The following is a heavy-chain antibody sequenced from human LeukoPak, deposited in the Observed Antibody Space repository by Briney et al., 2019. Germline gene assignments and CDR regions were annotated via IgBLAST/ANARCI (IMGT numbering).Heavy chain of an antibody. V-gene: IGHV4-31*03. D-gene: IGHD2-15*01. CDR2: IYYSGST. Sequence: SQTLSLTCTVSGGSISSGGYYWSWIRQHPGQGLEWIGYIYYSGSTYYNPSLKSRVTISVDTSKNQFSLKLSSVTAADTAVYYCARVGVDPIYWYLDLWGRGTLVTVSS. CDR1: GGSISSGGYY. CDR3: ARVGVDPIYWYLDL. J-gene: IGHJ2*01.